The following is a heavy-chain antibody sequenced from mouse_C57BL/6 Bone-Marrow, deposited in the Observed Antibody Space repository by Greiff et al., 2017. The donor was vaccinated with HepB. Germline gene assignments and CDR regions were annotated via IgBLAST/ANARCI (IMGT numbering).Heavy chain of an antibody. CDR3: ARGGPTIVTTWYFDV. V-gene: IGHV5-4*03. CDR2: ISYGGSYT. CDR1: GFTFSSYA. Sequence: DVMLVESGGGLVKPGGSLKLSCAASGFTFSSYAMSWVRQTPEKRLEWVATISYGGSYTYYPDNVKGRFTISRDNAKNNLYLQMSHLKSEDTAMYYCARGGPTIVTTWYFDVWGTGTTVTVSS. D-gene: IGHD2-5*01. J-gene: IGHJ1*03.